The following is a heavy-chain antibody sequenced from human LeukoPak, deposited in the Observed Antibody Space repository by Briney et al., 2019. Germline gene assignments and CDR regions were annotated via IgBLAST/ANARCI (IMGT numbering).Heavy chain of an antibody. Sequence: PGGSLRLSCAASRFTFSSYAMSWVRQAPGKGLEWVSAISGDGGNTYYADSVKGRFAISRDNSKNTLYLQMNSLRAEDTAVYYCAKDLSSSSWGQGTLVTVSS. J-gene: IGHJ4*02. CDR2: ISGDGGNT. D-gene: IGHD6-6*01. CDR1: RFTFSSYA. V-gene: IGHV3-23*01. CDR3: AKDLSSSS.